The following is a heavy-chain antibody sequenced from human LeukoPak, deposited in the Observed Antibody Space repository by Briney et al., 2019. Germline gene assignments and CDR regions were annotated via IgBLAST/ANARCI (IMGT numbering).Heavy chain of an antibody. J-gene: IGHJ4*02. CDR1: GDSISLSFYY. Sequence: SETLSLTCSVSGDSISLSFYYWGWIRQPPGKALEWIGSVYYSGSTYYNPSLKSRVTISVDTSKNQFSLKLSSVTAADTAVYYCARDSYYDSSGYSGWGQGTLVTVSS. V-gene: IGHV4-39*07. CDR2: VYYSGST. D-gene: IGHD3-22*01. CDR3: ARDSYYDSSGYSG.